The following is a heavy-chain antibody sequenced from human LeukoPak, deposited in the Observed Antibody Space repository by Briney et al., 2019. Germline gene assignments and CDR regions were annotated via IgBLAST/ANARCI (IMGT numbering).Heavy chain of an antibody. CDR1: GYTFTSYD. CDR3: ARGLREYSDDDFPIPGY. J-gene: IGHJ4*02. CDR2: MNPNSGDT. V-gene: IGHV1-8*01. D-gene: IGHD5-12*01. Sequence: ASVKVSCKSSGYTFTSYDTNWVRQATGQGLEWMGWMNPNSGDTGYAQKFQGRVTMTRDTSISTAYMELSSLRSEDTAVYYCARGLREYSDDDFPIPGYWGQGTLVTVSS.